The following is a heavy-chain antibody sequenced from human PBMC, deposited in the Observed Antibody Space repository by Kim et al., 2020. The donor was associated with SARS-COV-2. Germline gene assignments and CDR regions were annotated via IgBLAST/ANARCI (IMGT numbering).Heavy chain of an antibody. D-gene: IGHD3-10*01. J-gene: IGHJ4*02. CDR2: IYYSGST. V-gene: IGHV4-39*01. Sequence: SETLSLTCTVSGGSISSSSYYWGWIRQPPGKGLEWIGSIYYSGSTYYNPSLKSRGTISVDTSKNQFSLKLSSVTAADTAVYYCARLGGGFGEFHDYWGQGTLVTVSS. CDR3: ARLGGGFGEFHDY. CDR1: GGSISSSSYY.